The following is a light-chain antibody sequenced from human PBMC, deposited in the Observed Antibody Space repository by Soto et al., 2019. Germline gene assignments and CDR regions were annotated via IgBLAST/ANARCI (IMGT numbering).Light chain of an antibody. Sequence: EIVLTQSPGTLSLSPGERATLSCRASQSVSSSYLAWYQQKPGQAPRLLIYGASGRATGIPDRFSGSGSGTDCTLTVSRLEPEDFAVYYCQQDGSSPLFTFGPGTKVDIK. CDR1: QSVSSSY. J-gene: IGKJ3*01. CDR3: QQDGSSPLFT. V-gene: IGKV3-20*01. CDR2: GAS.